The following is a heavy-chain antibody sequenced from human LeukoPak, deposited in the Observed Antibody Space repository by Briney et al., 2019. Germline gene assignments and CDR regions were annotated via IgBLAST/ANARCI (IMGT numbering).Heavy chain of an antibody. J-gene: IGHJ3*02. CDR3: ARDPKDFWSGYLGAFDI. CDR1: GFTFSSYS. Sequence: GGSLRLSCAASGFTFSSYSMNWVRQAPGKGLEWVSSISSSSSYIYYADSVKGRFTISRDNAKNSLYLQMNSLRAEDTAVYYCARDPKDFWSGYLGAFDIWGQGTMVTVSS. V-gene: IGHV3-21*04. CDR2: ISSSSSYI. D-gene: IGHD3-3*01.